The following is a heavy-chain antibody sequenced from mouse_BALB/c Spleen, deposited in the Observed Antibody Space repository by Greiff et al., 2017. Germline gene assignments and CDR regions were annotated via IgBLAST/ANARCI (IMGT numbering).Heavy chain of an antibody. CDR1: GFTFSSSY. V-gene: IGHV1-77*01. CDR3: ARSGRYDEAGYAMDY. J-gene: IGHJ4*01. D-gene: IGHD2-14*01. Sequence: QVQLQQSGAELVKPGASVKLSCKTSGFTFSSSYISWLKQKPGQSLEWIAWIYAGTGGTSYNQKFTGKATLTADKSSSTAYMQLSSLTSENSAVYFCARSGRYDEAGYAMDYWGQGTSVTVSS. CDR2: IYAGTGGT.